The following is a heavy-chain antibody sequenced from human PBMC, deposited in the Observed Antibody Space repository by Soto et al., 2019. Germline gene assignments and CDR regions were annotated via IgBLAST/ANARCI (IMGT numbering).Heavy chain of an antibody. CDR3: ARHRSDFWFDP. CDR1: GGSISSSSYY. Sequence: SETLSLTCTVSGGSISSSSYYWGWIRQPPGKGLEWIGSIYYSGNTYYNPSLKSRVTVSVDTSKNQFSLKLNSVTAADTAVYYCARHRSDFWFDPWGQGTLVTVSS. D-gene: IGHD2-15*01. J-gene: IGHJ5*02. V-gene: IGHV4-39*01. CDR2: IYYSGNT.